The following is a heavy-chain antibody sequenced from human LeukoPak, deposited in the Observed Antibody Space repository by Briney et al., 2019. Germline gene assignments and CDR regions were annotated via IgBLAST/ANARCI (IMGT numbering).Heavy chain of an antibody. CDR3: ARGYCSSTSCFFFDS. D-gene: IGHD2-2*01. V-gene: IGHV1-8*01. CDR1: GYTFTSYD. Sequence: ASVKVSCKASGYTFTSYDINWVRQATGQGLEWMGWMNPNSGNKAYAQKFQGRVTLTRSTSINTAYMELSSLTSEDTAVYYCARGYCSSTSCFFFDSWGQGTLVTVSS. J-gene: IGHJ4*02. CDR2: MNPNSGNK.